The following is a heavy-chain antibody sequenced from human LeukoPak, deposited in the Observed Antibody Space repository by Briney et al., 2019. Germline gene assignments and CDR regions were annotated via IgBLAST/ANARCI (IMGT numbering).Heavy chain of an antibody. V-gene: IGHV3-48*01. CDR3: ARAGGGPTTLYWYFDL. CDR2: MSSSGSTI. D-gene: IGHD1-7*01. Sequence: GGSLRLSCAVSGFTLSSYNMNWVRQAPGKGLEWVSYMSSSGSTIYYADSVKGRFTISRDNSKNTLYLQMNSLRAEDTAVYYCARAGGGPTTLYWYFDLWGRGTLVTVSS. J-gene: IGHJ2*01. CDR1: GFTLSSYN.